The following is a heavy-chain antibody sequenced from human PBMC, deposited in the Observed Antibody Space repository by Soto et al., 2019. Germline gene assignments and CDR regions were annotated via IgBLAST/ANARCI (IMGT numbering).Heavy chain of an antibody. CDR3: VRPLPSGRDYGMDV. Sequence: GGSLRLSCTASGLSVRNNYMSWVRQAPGMGLEWVSVIYNDGTTYYADSVKGRFTISRDTSKNTLSLQMDSLRAEDTAVYYCVRPLPSGRDYGMDVWGQGTTVTVSS. J-gene: IGHJ6*02. D-gene: IGHD3-10*01. V-gene: IGHV3-53*01. CDR2: IYNDGTT. CDR1: GLSVRNNY.